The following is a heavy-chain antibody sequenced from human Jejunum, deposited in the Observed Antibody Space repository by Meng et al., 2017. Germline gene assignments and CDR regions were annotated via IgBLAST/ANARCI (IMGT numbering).Heavy chain of an antibody. CDR2: INDSGST. CDR3: ARGNEYSNYGADF. D-gene: IGHD4-11*01. V-gene: IGHV4-34*01. Sequence: QVKLQQWGAGLLKPSGTLSLTCAVYGGAISDYYWTWIRQPPGKGLEWIGEINDSGSTNYNTSLKSRVTISVDTSKSQFYLRVSSVTAADTAVYYCARGNEYSNYGADFWGQGTLVTVSS. CDR1: GGAISDYY. J-gene: IGHJ4*02.